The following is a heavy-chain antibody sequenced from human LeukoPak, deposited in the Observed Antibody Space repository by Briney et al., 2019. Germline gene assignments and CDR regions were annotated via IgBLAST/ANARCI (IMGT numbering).Heavy chain of an antibody. V-gene: IGHV4-39*01. Sequence: SETLSLTCTVSGGSISSSSYYWGWIRQPPGKGLEWIGSIYYSGSTYYNPSLKSRVTISVDTSKNQFSLKLSSVTAADTAVYYCARAPPGGSYFFGVYFQHWGQGTLVTVSS. J-gene: IGHJ1*01. CDR2: IYYSGST. CDR3: ARAPPGGSYFFGVYFQH. D-gene: IGHD1-26*01. CDR1: GGSISSSSYY.